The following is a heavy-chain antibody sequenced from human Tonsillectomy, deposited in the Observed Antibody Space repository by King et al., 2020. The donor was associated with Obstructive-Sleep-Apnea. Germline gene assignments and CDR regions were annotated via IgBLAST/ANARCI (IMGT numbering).Heavy chain of an antibody. CDR3: AKDMGFDTGGGFDY. J-gene: IGHJ4*02. CDR2: SSWDSGNI. V-gene: IGHV3-9*01. D-gene: IGHD1-26*01. Sequence: VQLVESGGGLVQPGRSLRLSCAASGFNLDDYAMHWVRQVSGKGLEWVSGSSWDSGNIGYSDSVKGRFTITRDNAKNSLYLQMNSLRAEDTALYYCAKDMGFDTGGGFDYWGQGALVTVFS. CDR1: GFNLDDYA.